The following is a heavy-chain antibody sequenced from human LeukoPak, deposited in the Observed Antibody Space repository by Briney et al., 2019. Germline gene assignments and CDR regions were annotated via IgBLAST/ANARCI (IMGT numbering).Heavy chain of an antibody. J-gene: IGHJ4*02. CDR3: ATSIRRITISD. Sequence: GGSLRLSCAASGFSFSTYAMHWVRQAPGKGPEWAAVISYNGSHTYYARSVKGRFTVSRDNSMNTLYLQMNGLTTDDTAVYYCATSIRRITISDWGRGALVTVSS. CDR1: GFSFSTYA. CDR2: ISYNGSHT. D-gene: IGHD3-9*01. V-gene: IGHV3-30-3*01.